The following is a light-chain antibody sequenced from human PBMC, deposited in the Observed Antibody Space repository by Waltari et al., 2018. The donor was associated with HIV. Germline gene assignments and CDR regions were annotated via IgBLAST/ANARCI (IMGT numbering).Light chain of an antibody. CDR2: SAS. J-gene: IGKJ1*01. CDR1: QKVSTY. Sequence: DIQMTQSPRSLSASVGETVTFTCRSSQKVSTYVNWYQQTLGRPPRLLIFSASSLQSGGSSRFSGRGSGTDFTLTIKNLQPEDFATYYCEQNYDLPRTFGQGTTVG. V-gene: IGKV1-39*01. CDR3: EQNYDLPRT.